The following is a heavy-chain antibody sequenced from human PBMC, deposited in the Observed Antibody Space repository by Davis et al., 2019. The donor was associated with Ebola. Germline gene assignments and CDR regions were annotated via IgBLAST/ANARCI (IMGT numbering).Heavy chain of an antibody. J-gene: IGHJ6*02. D-gene: IGHD2-15*01. Sequence: SVKVSCKASGGTFNNYAITWVRQAPGQGLEWMGGIIPIFGTPNYAQKFQGRVTITADESTSTAYMELSSLRSDDTAVYYCARDLPLGAMVSASPPYGLDVWGQGTTVTVSS. V-gene: IGHV1-69*13. CDR1: GGTFNNYA. CDR3: ARDLPLGAMVSASPPYGLDV. CDR2: IIPIFGTP.